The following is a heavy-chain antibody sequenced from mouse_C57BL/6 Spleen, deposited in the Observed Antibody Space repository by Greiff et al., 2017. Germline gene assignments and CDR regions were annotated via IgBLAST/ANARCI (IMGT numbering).Heavy chain of an antibody. J-gene: IGHJ2*01. CDR3: VRNTGKYYFDC. CDR2: IRSKSNNYAT. CDR1: GFSFTTYA. Sequence: EVMLVESGGGLVQPKGSLKLSCAASGFSFTTYAMNWVRQAPGKGLEWVARIRSKSNNYATYYADSVKDRFTISRDDSESMLYLQMNSLTTEDTAMYYCVRNTGKYYFDCWGQGTTLTVSS. V-gene: IGHV10-1*01. D-gene: IGHD4-1*01.